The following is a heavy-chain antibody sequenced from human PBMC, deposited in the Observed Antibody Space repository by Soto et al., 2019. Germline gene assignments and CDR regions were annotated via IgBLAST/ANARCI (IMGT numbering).Heavy chain of an antibody. V-gene: IGHV1-69*08. J-gene: IGHJ4*02. Sequence: QVQLVQSGAEVKKPGSSVKVSCKASGGTFSSYTISWVRQAPGQGLEWMGRIIPILGIANYAQKFQGRVTITADKSARTAKMEVSSLRPEDTAVYYCARDGGSNLLFDYWGQGTLVTVSS. CDR2: IIPILGIA. D-gene: IGHD1-26*01. CDR3: ARDGGSNLLFDY. CDR1: GGTFSSYT.